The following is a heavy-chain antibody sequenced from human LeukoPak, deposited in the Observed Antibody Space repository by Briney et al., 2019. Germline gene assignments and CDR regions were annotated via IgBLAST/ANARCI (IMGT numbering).Heavy chain of an antibody. V-gene: IGHV4-4*07. CDR2: FYTSGST. J-gene: IGHJ6*03. Sequence: SETLSLTCTVSGGSISSYYWSWIRQPAGKGLEWIGRFYTSGSTNYNPSLKSRVTMSVDTSKSQFSLKLSSVTAADTAVYYCAGEGYYYYYTDVWGKGTTVTVSS. CDR1: GGSISSYY. CDR3: AGEGYYYYYTDV.